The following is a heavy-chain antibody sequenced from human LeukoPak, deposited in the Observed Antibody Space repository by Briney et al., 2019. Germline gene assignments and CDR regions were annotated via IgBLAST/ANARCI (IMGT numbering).Heavy chain of an antibody. V-gene: IGHV1-24*01. CDR3: ATPIDPIRWELRH. CDR2: FDPEDGET. D-gene: IGHD1-26*01. Sequence: ASVKVSCKVSGYSLTELSMHWVRQAPGKGLEWLGGFDPEDGETIYAQKFQGRVTMTEDTSTDTAYMELSILRSEDTAVYYCATPIDPIRWELRHWGQGTLVTVSA. CDR1: GYSLTELS. J-gene: IGHJ4*02.